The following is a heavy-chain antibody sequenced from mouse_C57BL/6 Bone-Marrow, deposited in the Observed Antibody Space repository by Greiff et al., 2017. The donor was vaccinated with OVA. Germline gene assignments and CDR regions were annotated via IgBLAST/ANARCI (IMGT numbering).Heavy chain of an antibody. V-gene: IGHV1-81*01. CDR2: IYPRSGNT. CDR1: GYTFTSYG. CDR3: ARSDGLYYFDD. D-gene: IGHD1-1*01. Sequence: QVQLQQSGAELARPGASVKLSCKASGYTFTSYGISWVKQRTGQGLEWIGEIYPRSGNTYYNEKFKGKATLTADKSSSTAYMELRSLTSEDAAVYFCARSDGLYYFDDWGQGTTLTVSS. J-gene: IGHJ2*01.